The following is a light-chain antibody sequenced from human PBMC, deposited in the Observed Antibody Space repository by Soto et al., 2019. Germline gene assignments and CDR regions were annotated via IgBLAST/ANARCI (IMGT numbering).Light chain of an antibody. Sequence: DIVMTQSPDSLAVSLGERATINCKSCQSVLYSSNNKNYLAWYQQKPGQPPKLLIYWASTRESGVPDRFSGSGSGTDFTLTISSLQAEDVALYYCQQYYSAPVTFGGGTKVEIK. V-gene: IGKV4-1*01. CDR1: QSVLYSSNNKNY. J-gene: IGKJ4*01. CDR3: QQYYSAPVT. CDR2: WAS.